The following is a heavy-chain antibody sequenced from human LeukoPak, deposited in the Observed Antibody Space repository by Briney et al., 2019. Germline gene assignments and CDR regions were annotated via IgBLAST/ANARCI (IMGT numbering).Heavy chain of an antibody. CDR1: GGSISSYY. J-gene: IGHJ6*02. CDR3: ARDLGGSGSYPYEYYYYYGMDV. D-gene: IGHD3-10*01. V-gene: IGHV4-4*07. Sequence: SETLSLTCTVSGGSISSYYWSWIRQPAGKGLEWIGRIYTSGSTNYNPSLKSRVTMSVDTSKNQFSLKLSSVTAADTAVYYCARDLGGSGSYPYEYYYYYGMDVWGQGTTVTVSS. CDR2: IYTSGST.